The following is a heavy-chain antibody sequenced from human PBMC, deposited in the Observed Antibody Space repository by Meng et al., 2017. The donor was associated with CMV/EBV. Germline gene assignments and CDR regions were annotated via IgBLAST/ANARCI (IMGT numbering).Heavy chain of an antibody. Sequence: QGQLQELGPGLVKPSPTPSLTCTVSGGSISSGDYYWSWIRQPPGKGLEWIGYIYYSGSTYYNPSLKSRVTISVDTSKNQFSLKLSSVTAADTAVYYCARAAPDYYDSSGPPDYWGQGTLVTVSS. V-gene: IGHV4-30-4*08. CDR2: IYYSGST. CDR3: ARAAPDYYDSSGPPDY. CDR1: GGSISSGDYY. D-gene: IGHD3-22*01. J-gene: IGHJ4*02.